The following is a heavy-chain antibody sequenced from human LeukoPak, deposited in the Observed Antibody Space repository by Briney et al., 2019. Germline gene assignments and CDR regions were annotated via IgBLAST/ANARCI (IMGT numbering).Heavy chain of an antibody. CDR3: TRDQH. V-gene: IGHV3-7*01. CDR2: MNPDGSQK. Sequence: GGSLRLSCAASGMTFTNAWMSWVRQAPGKGLEWVAKMNPDGSQKSYGDSVKGRFTISRDDAEKSLYLEMNSLRVEDTAVYYCTRDQHWGQGTLVTVSS. J-gene: IGHJ1*01. CDR1: GMTFTNAW.